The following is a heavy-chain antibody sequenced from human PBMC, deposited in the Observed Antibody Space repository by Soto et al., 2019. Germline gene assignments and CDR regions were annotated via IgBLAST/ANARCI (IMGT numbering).Heavy chain of an antibody. CDR2: ISAYNGHT. V-gene: IGHV1-18*01. D-gene: IGHD2-2*01. CDR1: GYTFTSYA. CDR3: ARDNPPMRV. J-gene: IGHJ6*02. Sequence: QVQLVQSGAEVKKPGASVKVSCKASGYTFTSYAISWVRQAPGQGLEWRGWISAYNGHTNYAQKPQGTATTTTDTSTSTAYMALRSLRSDHTAVYYCARDNPPMRVWGQGTTVPVSS.